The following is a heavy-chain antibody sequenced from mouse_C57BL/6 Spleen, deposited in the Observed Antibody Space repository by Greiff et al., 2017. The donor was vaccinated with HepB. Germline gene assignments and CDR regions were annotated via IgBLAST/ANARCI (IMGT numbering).Heavy chain of an antibody. CDR2: INHSTGGT. V-gene: IGHV1-42*01. CDR3: ARNLYYFDY. CDR1: GYSFTGYY. Sequence: VQLQQSGPELVKPGASVKISCKASGYSFTGYYMNWVKQSPEKSLEWMGEINHSTGGTTYNQKFKAKATLTVDKSSSTAYMQLKSLTSEDSAVYYCARNLYYFDYWGQGTTLTVSS. J-gene: IGHJ2*01.